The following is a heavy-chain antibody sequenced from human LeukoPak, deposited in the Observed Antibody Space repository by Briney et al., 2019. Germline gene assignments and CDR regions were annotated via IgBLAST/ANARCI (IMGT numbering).Heavy chain of an antibody. Sequence: ASVKVSCKASGYTFTGYHMHWVRQAPGQGLEWMGRINPNGGDTNYAQNFQSRVTMTRDTSISTAYMELSRLRSDDTAVYYCARDYCSSTSCLFDYWGQGTLVTVSS. CDR2: INPNGGDT. CDR1: GYTFTGYH. D-gene: IGHD2-2*01. V-gene: IGHV1-2*06. J-gene: IGHJ4*02. CDR3: ARDYCSSTSCLFDY.